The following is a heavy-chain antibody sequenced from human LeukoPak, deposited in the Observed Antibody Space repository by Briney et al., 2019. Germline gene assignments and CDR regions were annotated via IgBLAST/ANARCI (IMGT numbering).Heavy chain of an antibody. V-gene: IGHV1-2*02. CDR1: GYTFTGYY. D-gene: IGHD3-10*01. J-gene: IGHJ4*02. CDR3: ARDQRFGELLYYFDY. Sequence: ASVKVSCKASGYTFTGYYMHWVRQAPGQGLEWMGWINPNRGGTNYAQKCQGRVTMTRDTSISTAYMELSRLRSDDTAVYYCARDQRFGELLYYFDYWGQGTLVTVSS. CDR2: INPNRGGT.